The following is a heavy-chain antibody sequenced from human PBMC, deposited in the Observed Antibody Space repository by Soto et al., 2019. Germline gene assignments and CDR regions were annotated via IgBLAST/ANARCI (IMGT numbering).Heavy chain of an antibody. Sequence: QVQLQESGPGLVKPSETLSLTCTVSGGSISSYYWSWIRQPPGKGLEWIGYIYYSGSTNYNPSLKSRVTISVDTSKNQFSLKLRSVTAADTAVYYCAVGSAAFDYWGQGTLVTVSS. CDR3: AVGSAAFDY. V-gene: IGHV4-59*08. D-gene: IGHD2-2*01. CDR2: IYYSGST. J-gene: IGHJ4*02. CDR1: GGSISSYY.